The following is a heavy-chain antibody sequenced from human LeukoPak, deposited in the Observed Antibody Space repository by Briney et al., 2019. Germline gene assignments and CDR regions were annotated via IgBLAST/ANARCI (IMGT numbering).Heavy chain of an antibody. J-gene: IGHJ6*02. CDR3: ARAPLGSPQVLKYYYYGMDV. V-gene: IGHV4-59*01. CDR2: IYYSGST. Sequence: SETLSLTCTVSGGSISSYYWSWIRQPPGKGLEWIGYIYYSGSTNYNPSLKSRVTISVDTSKNQFSLKLSSVTAADTAVYYCARAPLGSPQVLKYYYYGMDVWGQGTTVTVSS. D-gene: IGHD2-8*01. CDR1: GGSISSYY.